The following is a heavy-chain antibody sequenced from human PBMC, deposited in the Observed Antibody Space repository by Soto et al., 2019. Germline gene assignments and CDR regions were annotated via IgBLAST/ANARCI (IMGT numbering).Heavy chain of an antibody. CDR1: GFTFSDYY. CDR3: AREVGATVNYYYGMDV. J-gene: IGHJ6*02. D-gene: IGHD1-26*01. CDR2: ISSSGTII. Sequence: GGSLRLSCAASGFTFSDYYGSWIRQAPGKGLEWVSYISSSGTIIYHADSVKGRFTISRDNAKNSLYLQMNSLRAEDTAVYYCAREVGATVNYYYGMDVWGQGTTVTVSS. V-gene: IGHV3-11*04.